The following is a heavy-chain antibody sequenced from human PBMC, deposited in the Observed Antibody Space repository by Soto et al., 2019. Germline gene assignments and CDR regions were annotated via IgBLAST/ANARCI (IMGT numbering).Heavy chain of an antibody. CDR1: GFTFDDYA. D-gene: IGHD2-2*01. V-gene: IGHV3-9*01. J-gene: IGHJ4*02. CDR2: ISWNSGSI. CDR3: AKDLLDAVVPAAIHY. Sequence: GGSLRLSCAASGFTFDDYAMHWVRQAPGKGLEWVSGISWNSGSIGYADSVKGRFTISRDNAKNSLYLQMNSLRAEDTALYYCAKDLLDAVVPAAIHYWGQGTLVTVSS.